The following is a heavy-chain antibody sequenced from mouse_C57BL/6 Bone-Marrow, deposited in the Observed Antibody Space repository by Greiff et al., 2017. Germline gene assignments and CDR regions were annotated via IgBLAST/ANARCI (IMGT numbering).Heavy chain of an antibody. Sequence: QVQLQQPGAELVMPGASVKLSCKASGYTFTSYWMHWVKQRPGQGLEWIGEFDPSDSYTNYNQKFKGKSTLTVDKSSSTAYMQLSSLTSEDSAVYYCANSFDYWGQGTTLTVSS. CDR2: FDPSDSYT. J-gene: IGHJ2*01. CDR3: ANSFDY. V-gene: IGHV1-69*01. CDR1: GYTFTSYW.